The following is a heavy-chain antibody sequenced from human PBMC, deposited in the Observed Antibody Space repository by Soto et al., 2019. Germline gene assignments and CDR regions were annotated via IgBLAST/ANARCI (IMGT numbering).Heavy chain of an antibody. CDR3: ARDYAGRSGYDSDVYFDY. CDR2: IYYSGGT. CDR1: GGSISSGDYY. Sequence: SETLSLTCTVSGGSISSGDYYWSWIRQPPGKGLEWIGYIYYSGGTYYNPSLKSRVTISVDTSKNQFSLKLSSVTAADTALYFCARDYAGRSGYDSDVYFDYWGQGTLVTVSS. V-gene: IGHV4-30-4*01. D-gene: IGHD5-12*01. J-gene: IGHJ4*02.